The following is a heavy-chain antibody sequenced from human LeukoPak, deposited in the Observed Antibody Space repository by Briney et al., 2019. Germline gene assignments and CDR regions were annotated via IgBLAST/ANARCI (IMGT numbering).Heavy chain of an antibody. Sequence: SETLSLTCAVSGVSFNDYYWSWVRQTPGKGLEWIGEINHSGYTNDSPSLKSRVTLSIDTSRNQFSLNLRSVTVADAGIYFCTRMTSGHDYWGQETLVTVSS. CDR1: GVSFNDYY. CDR2: INHSGYT. J-gene: IGHJ4*02. V-gene: IGHV4-34*01. D-gene: IGHD3-10*01. CDR3: TRMTSGHDY.